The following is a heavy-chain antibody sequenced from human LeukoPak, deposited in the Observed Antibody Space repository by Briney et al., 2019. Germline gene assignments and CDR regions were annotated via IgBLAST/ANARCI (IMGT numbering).Heavy chain of an antibody. CDR3: ARDIRYSSSWYPADYFDY. J-gene: IGHJ4*02. Sequence: PGGSLRLSCAASGFTFSSYSMNWVRQAPGKGLEWVSYISSSSSTIYYADSVKGRFTISRDNAKNSLYLQMNSLRAEDTAVYYCARDIRYSSSWYPADYFDYWGQGTLVTVSS. CDR1: GFTFSSYS. V-gene: IGHV3-48*01. CDR2: ISSSSSTI. D-gene: IGHD6-13*01.